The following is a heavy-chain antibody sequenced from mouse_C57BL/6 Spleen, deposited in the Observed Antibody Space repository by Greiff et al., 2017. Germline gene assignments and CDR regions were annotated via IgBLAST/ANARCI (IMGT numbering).Heavy chain of an antibody. J-gene: IGHJ4*01. Sequence: QVQLQQSGPELVKPGASVKISCKASGYAFSSSWMNWVKQRPGKGLEWIGRIYPGDGDTNYNGKFKGKGTLTAAKSSSTAYMQLSSLTSEDSAVYFCARWGLPRYAMDYWGQGTSVTVSS. D-gene: IGHD2-2*01. CDR2: IYPGDGDT. CDR1: GYAFSSSW. V-gene: IGHV1-82*01. CDR3: ARWGLPRYAMDY.